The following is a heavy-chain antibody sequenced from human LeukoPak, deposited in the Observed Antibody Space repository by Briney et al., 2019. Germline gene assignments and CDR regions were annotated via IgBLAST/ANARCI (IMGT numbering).Heavy chain of an antibody. CDR1: GGSISNYY. Sequence: PSETLSLTCTVSGGSISNYYWSWLRQPPGKGPEWIGHIYYSGATKYNPSLKSRITISVDTSKNQFSLMLSSVTAADTAVYYCARFGITVVRGGKYYFDYWGQGTLVTVSS. J-gene: IGHJ4*02. V-gene: IGHV4-59*08. D-gene: IGHD3-10*01. CDR2: IYYSGAT. CDR3: ARFGITVVRGGKYYFDY.